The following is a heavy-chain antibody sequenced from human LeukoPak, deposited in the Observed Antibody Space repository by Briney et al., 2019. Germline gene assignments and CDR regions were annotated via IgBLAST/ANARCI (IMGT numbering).Heavy chain of an antibody. CDR2: INAGNGNT. D-gene: IGHD5-18*01. J-gene: IGHJ4*02. CDR1: GYTFTSYA. CDR3: AREAGYSYGYDY. V-gene: IGHV1-3*01. Sequence: GASVKVSCKASGYTFTSYAMHWVRQAPGQRLEWMGWINAGNGNTKYSQKFQGRVTITRDTSASTAYMELSSLRSEDTAVYYCAREAGYSYGYDYWGQGTLVTVSS.